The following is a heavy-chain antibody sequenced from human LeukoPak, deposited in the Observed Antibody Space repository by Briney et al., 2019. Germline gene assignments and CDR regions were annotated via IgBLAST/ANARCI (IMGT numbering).Heavy chain of an antibody. CDR2: INPSGGRT. V-gene: IGHV1-46*01. CDR3: ARGVSSSSRHYYYYYYMDV. D-gene: IGHD6-6*01. Sequence: ASVKVSCKASGYTFTSYYIQWVRQAPGQGVEGMGIINPSGGRTSYAQKFQARATMTRDMSTSPVYMELRSLRSEDTAVYYCARGVSSSSRHYYYYYYMDVWGKGTTVTVSS. CDR1: GYTFTSYY. J-gene: IGHJ6*03.